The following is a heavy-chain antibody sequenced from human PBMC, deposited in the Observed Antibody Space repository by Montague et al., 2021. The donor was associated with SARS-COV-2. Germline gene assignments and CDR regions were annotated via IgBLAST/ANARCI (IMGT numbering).Heavy chain of an antibody. CDR3: ARSRSLGSGLSFPSWHFDD. Sequence: SETLSLTCTVPGGSITSNYWSWIRQPPGKRLEWIGYINHSGSTSSNPSFRSRVTMSVDTSQNQFSLKLSSVTAADTAVYYCARSRSLGSGLSFPSWHFDDWGQGTLVTVTP. J-gene: IGHJ4*02. CDR2: INHSGST. V-gene: IGHV4-59*13. D-gene: IGHD5-12*01. CDR1: GGSITSNY.